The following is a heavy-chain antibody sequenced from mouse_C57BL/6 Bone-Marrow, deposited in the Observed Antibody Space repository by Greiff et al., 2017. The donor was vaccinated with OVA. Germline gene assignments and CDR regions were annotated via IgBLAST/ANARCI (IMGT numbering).Heavy chain of an antibody. Sequence: VQLQQPGPELVKPGASVKISCKASGYSFTGYYMNWVKQSPEKSLEWIGEINPSTGGTTYNQKFKAKATLTVDKSSSTAYMQLKSLTSEDSAVYCCRRGGFYYAMDYWGQGTSVTVSS. CDR2: INPSTGGT. J-gene: IGHJ4*01. V-gene: IGHV1-42*01. CDR3: RRGGFYYAMDY. CDR1: GYSFTGYY.